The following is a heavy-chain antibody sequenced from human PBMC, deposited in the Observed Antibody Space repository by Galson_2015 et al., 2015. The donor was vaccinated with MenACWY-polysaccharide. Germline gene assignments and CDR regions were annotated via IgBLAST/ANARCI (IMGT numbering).Heavy chain of an antibody. Sequence: SLRLSCAAPGFPFSSYAIHWVRQAPGKGLEWVAVISYDGSDKYYADSVKGRFTISRDNPKNTLYLQMNSLRAEDTAVYYCAKPFYGGNSYGAFNIWGQGTMVTVSS. D-gene: IGHD4-23*01. J-gene: IGHJ3*02. V-gene: IGHV3-30*18. CDR3: AKPFYGGNSYGAFNI. CDR2: ISYDGSDK. CDR1: GFPFSSYA.